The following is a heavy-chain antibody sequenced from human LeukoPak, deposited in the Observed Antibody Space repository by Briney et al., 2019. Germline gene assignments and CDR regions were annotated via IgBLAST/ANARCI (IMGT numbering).Heavy chain of an antibody. V-gene: IGHV3-21*06. D-gene: IGHD6-13*01. Sequence: GGSLRLSCAASGFTFSDYNMNWVCQAPGKGLEWGSVISSSSTYIYYADSVKGRFTISRDNAKNSLYLQMNSLRAEDTAVYYCARVSTAVSLAIDYWGQGTLVTVST. CDR2: ISSSSTYI. CDR1: GFTFSDYN. J-gene: IGHJ4*02. CDR3: ARVSTAVSLAIDY.